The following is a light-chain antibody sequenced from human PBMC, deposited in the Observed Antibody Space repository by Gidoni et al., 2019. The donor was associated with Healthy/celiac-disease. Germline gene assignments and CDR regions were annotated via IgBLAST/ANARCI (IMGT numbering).Light chain of an antibody. V-gene: IGLV2-14*03. CDR2: DVS. CDR3: SSYTSSSRGV. CDR1: SSDVGGYNY. J-gene: IGLJ2*01. Sequence: QSALTQPASVSGSPGQSITISCTGTSSDVGGYNYVPWYQQHPGKAPNLMIYDVSNRPSGVSNRFSGSKSGNTASLTISGLQAEDEADYYCSSYTSSSRGVFGGGTKLTVL.